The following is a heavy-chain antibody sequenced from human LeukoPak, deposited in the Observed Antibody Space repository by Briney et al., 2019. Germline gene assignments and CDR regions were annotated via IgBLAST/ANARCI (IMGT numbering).Heavy chain of an antibody. CDR3: ARVGDSSGYYFDY. CDR1: GFTFSTYT. D-gene: IGHD6-19*01. Sequence: PGGSLRLSCAASGFTFSTYTMNWVRQAPGKGLEWVSSISGSSSYIYYADSVKGRFTISRDNAKNSLYLQMNSLRAEDTAVYYCARVGDSSGYYFDYWGQGTLVTVSS. V-gene: IGHV3-21*01. CDR2: ISGSSSYI. J-gene: IGHJ4*02.